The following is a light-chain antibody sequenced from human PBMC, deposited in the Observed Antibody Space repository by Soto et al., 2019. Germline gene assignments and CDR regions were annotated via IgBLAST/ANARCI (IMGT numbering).Light chain of an antibody. CDR3: CSYAGSYTFV. CDR1: SSDVGGYNY. CDR2: DVK. J-gene: IGLJ1*01. V-gene: IGLV2-11*01. Sequence: QSALTQPRSVSGSPGQSVTISCTGTSSDVGGYNYVSWYQQYPGKAPKVMIYDVKTRPSGVPDRFSGSKSGNTVSLTISGLQAEDEADYYCCSYAGSYTFVFGTGTKVTVL.